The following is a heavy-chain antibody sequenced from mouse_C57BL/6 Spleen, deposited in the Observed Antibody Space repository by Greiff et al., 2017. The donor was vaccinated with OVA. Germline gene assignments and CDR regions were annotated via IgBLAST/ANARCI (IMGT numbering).Heavy chain of an antibody. V-gene: IGHV1-76*01. J-gene: IGHJ2*01. Sequence: VQLQQSGAELVRPGASVKLSCKASGYTFTDYYLNWVKQRPGQGLEWIARIYPGSGNTYYNEKFKGKATLTAEKSSSTSYMPLSILTSEDSAVYVWAREVTGKDYWGQGTTVTVSA. CDR1: GYTFTDYY. D-gene: IGHD4-1*01. CDR2: IYPGSGNT. CDR3: AREVTGKDY.